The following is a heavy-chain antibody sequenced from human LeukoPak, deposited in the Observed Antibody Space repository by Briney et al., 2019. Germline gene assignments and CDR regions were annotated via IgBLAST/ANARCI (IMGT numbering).Heavy chain of an antibody. CDR2: IYYSGST. J-gene: IGHJ4*02. D-gene: IGHD3-10*01. CDR3: ARLRAYYYGSGRVYYFDY. CDR1: GGSISSSSYY. Sequence: SETLSLTCTVSGGSISSSSYYWGWIRQPPGKGLEWIGSIYYSGSTYYNPSLKSRVTISVDTSKNQSSLKLSSVTAADTAVYYCARLRAYYYGSGRVYYFDYWGQGTLVTVSS. V-gene: IGHV4-39*01.